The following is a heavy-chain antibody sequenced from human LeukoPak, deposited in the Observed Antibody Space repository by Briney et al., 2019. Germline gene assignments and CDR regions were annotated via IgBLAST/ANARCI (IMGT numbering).Heavy chain of an antibody. J-gene: IGHJ5*02. D-gene: IGHD3-9*01. CDR3: ARGGYDILTGYYNWFDP. CDR2: IIPIFGTT. CDR1: GGTFSSYA. Sequence: SVKVSCKASGGTFSSYAISWVRQAPGQGLEWMGGIIPIFGTTNYAQKFQGRVTITADESTSTAYMELSSLRSEDTAVYYWARGGYDILTGYYNWFDPWGQGTLVTVSS. V-gene: IGHV1-69*13.